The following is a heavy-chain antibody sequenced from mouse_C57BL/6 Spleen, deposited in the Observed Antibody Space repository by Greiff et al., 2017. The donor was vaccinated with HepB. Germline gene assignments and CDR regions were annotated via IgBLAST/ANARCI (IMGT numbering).Heavy chain of an antibody. J-gene: IGHJ4*01. D-gene: IGHD2-1*01. CDR1: GYTFTSYW. V-gene: IGHV1-69*01. CDR2: IDPSDSYT. Sequence: QVQLQQPGAELVMPGASVKLSCKASGYTFTSYWMHWVKQRPRQGLEWIGEIDPSDSYTNYNQKFKGKSTLTVDKSSSTAYMQLSSLTSEDSAVYYCARGIYYGNLYAMDYWGQGTSVTVSS. CDR3: ARGIYYGNLYAMDY.